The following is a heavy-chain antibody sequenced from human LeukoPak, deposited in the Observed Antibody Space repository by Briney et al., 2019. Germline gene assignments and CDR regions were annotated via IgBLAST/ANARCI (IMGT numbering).Heavy chain of an antibody. J-gene: IGHJ4*02. CDR1: GGSISSYY. Sequence: PSETLSLTCTVSGGSISSYYWSWIRQPPGKGLEWIGYIYYSGSTNYNPSLESRVTISVDTSKNQFSLKLSSVTAADTAVYYCARYYYGSGSYDYWGQGTLVTVSS. D-gene: IGHD3-10*01. V-gene: IGHV4-59*01. CDR2: IYYSGST. CDR3: ARYYYGSGSYDY.